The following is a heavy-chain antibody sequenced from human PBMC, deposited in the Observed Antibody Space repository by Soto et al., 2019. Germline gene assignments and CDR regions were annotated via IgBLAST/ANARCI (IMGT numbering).Heavy chain of an antibody. CDR2: ISAYNGNT. CDR3: ASTSGSSLLVDC. Sequence: ASVKVSCKASGYTFTNYGISWVRQAPGQGLEWMGWISAYNGNTNYAQKLQGRVTMTTDTSTSTAHMELRSLRSDDTAIYYCASTSGSSLLVDCWGQGTLVTVPQ. CDR1: GYTFTNYG. V-gene: IGHV1-18*01. D-gene: IGHD1-26*01. J-gene: IGHJ4*02.